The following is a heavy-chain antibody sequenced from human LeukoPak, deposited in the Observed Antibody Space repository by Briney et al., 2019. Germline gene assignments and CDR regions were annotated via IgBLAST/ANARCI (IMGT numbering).Heavy chain of an antibody. CDR1: GGSVSSGSYY. V-gene: IGHV4-61*01. D-gene: IGHD3-3*01. Sequence: SEALSLTCTVSGGSVSSGSYYWRWIRQPPGKGLEWIGYIYYSGSTNYNPSLKSRVTISVDTSKNQFSLKLSSVTAADTAVYYCARGSSSLEWLLYLDYYYMDVWGKGTTVTVSS. CDR3: ARGSSSLEWLLYLDYYYMDV. CDR2: IYYSGST. J-gene: IGHJ6*03.